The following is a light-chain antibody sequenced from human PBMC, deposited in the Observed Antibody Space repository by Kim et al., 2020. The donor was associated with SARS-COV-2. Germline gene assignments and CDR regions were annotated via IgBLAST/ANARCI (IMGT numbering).Light chain of an antibody. Sequence: DIQMTQSPSSLAASVGDRVTIACRASQSISTYLNWYQQKPGRAPKLLIFAASTLQSGVPSRFSGSGSGTDFTLTISSLQPEDFATYHCQQSHTTPLLTFGGGTKVDIK. J-gene: IGKJ4*01. CDR2: AAS. V-gene: IGKV1-39*01. CDR3: QQSHTTPLLT. CDR1: QSISTY.